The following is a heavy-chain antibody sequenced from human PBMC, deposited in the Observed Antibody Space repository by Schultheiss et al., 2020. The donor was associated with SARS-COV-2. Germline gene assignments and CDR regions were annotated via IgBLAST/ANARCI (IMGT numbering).Heavy chain of an antibody. CDR2: IYPDDSDS. V-gene: IGHV5-51*01. J-gene: IGHJ6*02. CDR3: ARRQLGYYYYGMDV. D-gene: IGHD6-6*01. Sequence: GESLKISCKGSGYSFRDFWIGWVRQRPGEGLEWMGIIYPDDSDSRYSPSFRGQVTISADKSISTAYLQWRSLKASDTAMYYCARRQLGYYYYGMDVWGQGTTVTVSS. CDR1: GYSFRDFW.